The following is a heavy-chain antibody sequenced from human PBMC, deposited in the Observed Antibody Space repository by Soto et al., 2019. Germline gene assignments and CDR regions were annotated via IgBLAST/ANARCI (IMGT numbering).Heavy chain of an antibody. Sequence: SETLSLTCTVSGGSISSYYWSWIRQPPGKGLEWIGYIYYSGSTNYNPSLKSRVTISVDTSKNQFSLKLSSVTAADTAVYYCARVSVDDAFDIWGQGTMVTVSS. V-gene: IGHV4-59*01. D-gene: IGHD2-15*01. J-gene: IGHJ3*02. CDR1: GGSISSYY. CDR3: ARVSVDDAFDI. CDR2: IYYSGST.